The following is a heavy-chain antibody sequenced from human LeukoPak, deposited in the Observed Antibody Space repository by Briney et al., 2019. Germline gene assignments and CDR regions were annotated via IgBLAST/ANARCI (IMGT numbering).Heavy chain of an antibody. Sequence: GGSLRLSCAASGFTFSSYAMSWVRQAPGKGLEWVSAISGSGGSTYYADSVKGRFTISRDNPKNPLYLQMNSLRAEDTAVYYCAKDDSLVEQQHDYWGQGTLVTVSS. J-gene: IGHJ4*02. CDR3: AKDDSLVEQQHDY. CDR2: ISGSGGST. V-gene: IGHV3-23*01. D-gene: IGHD6-13*01. CDR1: GFTFSSYA.